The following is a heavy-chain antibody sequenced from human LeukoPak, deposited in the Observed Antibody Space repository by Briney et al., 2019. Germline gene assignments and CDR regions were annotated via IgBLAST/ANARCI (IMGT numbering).Heavy chain of an antibody. J-gene: IGHJ4*02. CDR1: GFTFSDYT. V-gene: IGHV3-48*01. D-gene: IGHD1-7*01. CDR3: ARDWNFSFDF. Sequence: GGSLRLSCAASGFTFSDYTMNWVRQAPGKGLEWLSFVTYTTGGATYYADSVKGRFTISRDNAKNSLYLQMNSLRAEDTAVYYCARDWNFSFDFWGQGTLVTVSS. CDR2: VTYTTGGAT.